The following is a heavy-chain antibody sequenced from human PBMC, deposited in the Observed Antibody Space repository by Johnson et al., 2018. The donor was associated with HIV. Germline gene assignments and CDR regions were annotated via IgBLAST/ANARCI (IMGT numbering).Heavy chain of an antibody. CDR1: GFTFSSYW. CDR3: ARGPYGSGSYDSDAFDI. D-gene: IGHD3-10*01. V-gene: IGHV3-7*01. J-gene: IGHJ3*02. Sequence: VQLVESGGGLVQPGGSLRLSCAASGFTFSSYWMSWVRQAPGKGLEWVANIKQDGSEKYYVDSVKGRFTISRDNAKNSLYLQLNSLGAEDTAVYYCARGPYGSGSYDSDAFDIWGQGTMVTVSS. CDR2: IKQDGSEK.